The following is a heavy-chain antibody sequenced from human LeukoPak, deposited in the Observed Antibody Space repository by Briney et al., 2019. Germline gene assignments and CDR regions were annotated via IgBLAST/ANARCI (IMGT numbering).Heavy chain of an antibody. Sequence: SETLSLTCAVYGGSFRGYYWSWIRQPPGKGLEWIGEINHSGSTNYNPSLKSRVNISVETSKNQFSLKLSSVTAADTAFYYCASQGHHGKIVGSTLSYFYMDVWGKGTTVTVSS. CDR1: GGSFRGYY. V-gene: IGHV4-34*01. J-gene: IGHJ6*03. CDR3: ASQGHHGKIVGSTLSYFYMDV. D-gene: IGHD1-26*01. CDR2: INHSGST.